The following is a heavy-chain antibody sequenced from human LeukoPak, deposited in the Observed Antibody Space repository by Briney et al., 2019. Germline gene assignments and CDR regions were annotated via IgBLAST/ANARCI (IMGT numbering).Heavy chain of an antibody. CDR2: ISSSSSTI. D-gene: IGHD3-10*01. CDR3: ARVITMVRANYYGMDV. CDR1: GFTFSSYS. J-gene: IGHJ6*02. V-gene: IGHV3-48*01. Sequence: PGGSLRLSCAASGFTFSSYSMNWVRQAPGKGLEWVSYISSSSSTIYYADSVKGRFTISRDNAKNSLYLQMNSLRAEDTAVYYCARVITMVRANYYGMDVWGQGTTVTVSS.